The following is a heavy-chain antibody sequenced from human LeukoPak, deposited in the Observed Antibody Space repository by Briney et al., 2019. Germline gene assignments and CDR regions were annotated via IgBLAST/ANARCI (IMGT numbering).Heavy chain of an antibody. D-gene: IGHD3-22*01. CDR3: AKSERLTMIGGWAPTFDS. J-gene: IGHJ4*02. V-gene: IGHV3-66*01. Sequence: GGSLRLSCAASGFTVSDKYMHWVRQAPGKGLEWVSILYSDGSTYYADSVEGRFTISRDNSKNTLFFQMNSLRVGDTAVYYCAKSERLTMIGGWAPTFDSWGQGTLVTVSS. CDR2: LYSDGST. CDR1: GFTVSDKY.